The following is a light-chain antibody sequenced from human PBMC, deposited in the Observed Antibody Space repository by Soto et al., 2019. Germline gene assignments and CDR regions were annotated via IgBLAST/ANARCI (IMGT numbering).Light chain of an antibody. CDR1: SGHSSYI. CDR2: LEGSVSY. V-gene: IGLV4-60*02. J-gene: IGLJ3*02. Sequence: QAVVTQSSSASASLGSSVKLTCTLSSGHSSYIIAWHQQQPGKAPRYLMKLEGSVSYNKGSGVPDRFSGSSSGADRYLTISNLQFEDEADYYCETWDSNTHTVFGGGTKLTVL. CDR3: ETWDSNTHTV.